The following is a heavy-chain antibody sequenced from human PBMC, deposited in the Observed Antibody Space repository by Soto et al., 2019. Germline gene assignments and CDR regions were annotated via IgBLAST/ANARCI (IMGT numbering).Heavy chain of an antibody. CDR1: GFTVSSNY. J-gene: IGHJ4*02. D-gene: IGHD4-17*01. V-gene: IGHV3-53*01. CDR2: IYIGGST. Sequence: EVQLVESGGGLIQPGGSLRLSCAASGFTVSSNYMSWVRQPPGKGLEWVSVIYIGGSTYYTDSVKGRFTISRDNSKNTLFLQMNGLRAEDTAVYYCARSRWGGDYVSPKQYYFDYWGQGTLVTVSS. CDR3: ARSRWGGDYVSPKQYYFDY.